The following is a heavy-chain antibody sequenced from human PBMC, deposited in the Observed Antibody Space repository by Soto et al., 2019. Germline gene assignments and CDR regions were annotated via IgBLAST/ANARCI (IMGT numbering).Heavy chain of an antibody. V-gene: IGHV4-34*01. Sequence: SQTLSLTCAVYGGSFSGYYWSWIRQPPGKGLEWIGEINHSGSTNYNPSLKSRVTISVDTSKNQFSLKLSSVTAADTAVYYCARGYYGFWSGYYLAHNWFDPWGQGTLVTVSS. CDR3: ARGYYGFWSGYYLAHNWFDP. D-gene: IGHD3-3*01. CDR2: INHSGST. CDR1: GGSFSGYY. J-gene: IGHJ5*02.